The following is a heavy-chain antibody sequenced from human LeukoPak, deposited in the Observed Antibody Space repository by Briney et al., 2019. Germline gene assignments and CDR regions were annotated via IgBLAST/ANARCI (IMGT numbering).Heavy chain of an antibody. V-gene: IGHV3-23*01. Sequence: PGGSLRLSCAASGFSLSLYAMNWVRQAPGKGLEWVSTIIETGASPYYADSVRGRFTVSRDSSKNMFYLQMNSLRAEDTAIYYCARRGAGSGGLDYWGQGTLVTVSS. CDR3: ARRGAGSGGLDY. J-gene: IGHJ4*02. CDR1: GFSLSLYA. D-gene: IGHD6-19*01. CDR2: IIETGASP.